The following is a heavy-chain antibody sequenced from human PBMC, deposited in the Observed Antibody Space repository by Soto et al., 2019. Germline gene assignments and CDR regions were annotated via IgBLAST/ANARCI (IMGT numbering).Heavy chain of an antibody. J-gene: IGHJ4*02. V-gene: IGHV3-7*03. CDR1: GFTFSAYW. CDR3: ARDFSLDS. CDR2: IKEDESEK. Sequence: EVQLVESGGGLVQPGGSLRLSCAASGFTFSAYWMTWVRQAPGKGLEWVANIKEDESEKYYVDSVKGRFAISRDNAQNSVYLQMTSLRAEDTAIYYCARDFSLDSWGQGTLVSVSS.